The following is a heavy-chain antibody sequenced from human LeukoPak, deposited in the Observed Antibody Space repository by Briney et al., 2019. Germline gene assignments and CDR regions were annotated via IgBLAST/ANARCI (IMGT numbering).Heavy chain of an antibody. V-gene: IGHV3-48*04. J-gene: IGHJ6*03. CDR3: ASHLEYSSSPRIYYYYMDV. CDR1: GFTVSNYA. D-gene: IGHD6-6*01. Sequence: PGGSLRLSCAASGFTVSNYAMTWVRQAPGKGLEWVSYISSSGGTIYYADSVKGRFTISRDNAKNSLYLQMNSLRAEDTAVYYCASHLEYSSSPRIYYYYMDVWGKGTTVTVSS. CDR2: ISSSGGTI.